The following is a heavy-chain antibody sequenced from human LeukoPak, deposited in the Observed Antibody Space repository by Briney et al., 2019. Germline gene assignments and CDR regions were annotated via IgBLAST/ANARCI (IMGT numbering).Heavy chain of an antibody. CDR3: AREFFGALDP. V-gene: IGHV4-39*07. Sequence: SETLSLTCTVSGSSISSSNYYWGWIRQPPGRGLEWIGSIYYSGSTYYNPSLKSRVTISVDTSKSQFSLKLTSVTAADTAVYYCAREFFGALDPWGQGTLLTVSS. J-gene: IGHJ5*02. CDR2: IYYSGST. CDR1: GSSISSSNYY. D-gene: IGHD3-10*01.